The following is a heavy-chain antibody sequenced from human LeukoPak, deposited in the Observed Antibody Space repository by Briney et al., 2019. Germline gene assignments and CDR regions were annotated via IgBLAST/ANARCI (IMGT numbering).Heavy chain of an antibody. CDR2: IRYDGSNK. CDR3: AKSGYCGGDCYNFDY. CDR1: GFTFSRYG. J-gene: IGHJ4*02. Sequence: GGSLSLSCAASGFTFSRYGMHWVRQAPGKGLEWVAFIRYDGSNKYYADSVKGRFTISRDNSKNTLYLQMNSLRVEDTAVYYCAKSGYCGGDCYNFDYWGQGTLVTVSS. D-gene: IGHD2-21*01. V-gene: IGHV3-30*02.